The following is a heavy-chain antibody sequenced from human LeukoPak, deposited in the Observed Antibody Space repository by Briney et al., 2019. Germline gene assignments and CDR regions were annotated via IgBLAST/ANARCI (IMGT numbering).Heavy chain of an antibody. V-gene: IGHV5-51*01. CDR1: GYSFATYW. J-gene: IGHJ4*02. CDR2: IYPGDSDT. Sequence: GESLKISCKGSGYSFATYWIAWVRQMPGKGLECMGIIYPGDSDTKYSPSSQGQVTISADRSISTAYLQWSSLKASDTAMYYCVRLPSGGTGVNFDYWGQETLVTVSS. CDR3: VRLPSGGTGVNFDY. D-gene: IGHD1-14*01.